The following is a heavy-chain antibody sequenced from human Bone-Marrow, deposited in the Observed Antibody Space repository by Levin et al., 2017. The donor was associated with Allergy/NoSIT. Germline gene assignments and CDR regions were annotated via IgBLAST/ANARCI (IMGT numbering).Heavy chain of an antibody. CDR3: ARVRFPGYHGSGSYYNEYYFDS. Sequence: GGSLRLSCAASGFTVSGYYLSWVRQAPGKGLEWVSTIYDAGRTYYADSVKGRFTISRDNSKDTLYLQMNSLRADDTAVYYCARVRFPGYHGSGSYYNEYYFDSWGQGTLVTASS. V-gene: IGHV3-53*01. D-gene: IGHD3-10*01. J-gene: IGHJ4*02. CDR2: IYDAGRT. CDR1: GFTVSGYY.